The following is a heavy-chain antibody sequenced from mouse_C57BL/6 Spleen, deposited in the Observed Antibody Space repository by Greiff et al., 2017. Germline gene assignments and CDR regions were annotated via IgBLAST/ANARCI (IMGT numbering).Heavy chain of an antibody. Sequence: VQLQQSGPVLVKPGASVQMSCKASGYTFTDYYMNWVQQSHGKSLEWIGVINPYNGGTSYNQKFKGKATLTVDKSSSTAYMELNSLTSEDSAVYYCARNSPNYFDYWGQGTTLPVAS. V-gene: IGHV1-19*01. CDR1: GYTFTDYY. CDR3: ARNSPNYFDY. J-gene: IGHJ2*01. CDR2: INPYNGGT.